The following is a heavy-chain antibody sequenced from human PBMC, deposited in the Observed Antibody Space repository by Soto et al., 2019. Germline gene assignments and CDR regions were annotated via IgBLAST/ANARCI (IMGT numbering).Heavy chain of an antibody. CDR3: ARRVVVGACSWFDP. CDR1: GFTVSSNY. D-gene: IGHD2-15*01. V-gene: IGHV3-53*04. Sequence: EVQLVESGGGLVQPGGSLRLSCAASGFTVSSNYMSWVRQAPGKGLEWVSVIYSGGSTYYADSVKGRFTISRHNSKNTLYLQMNSLRAGGTAGYYCARRVVVGACSWFDPWAQGTLVAVSS. J-gene: IGHJ5*02. CDR2: IYSGGST.